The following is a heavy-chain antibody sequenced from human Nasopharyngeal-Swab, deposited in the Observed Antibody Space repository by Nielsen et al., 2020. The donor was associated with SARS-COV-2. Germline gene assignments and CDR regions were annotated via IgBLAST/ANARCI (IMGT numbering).Heavy chain of an antibody. CDR1: GFNFSSYG. J-gene: IGHJ6*02. CDR3: AGGQGTVTTYYYYGMDV. Sequence: GESLKISCAASGFNFSSYGMHWVRQAPGKGLEWVAVIWYDGSNKYYADSVKGRFTISRDNSKNKLYLQMNSLRAEDTAVYYCAGGQGTVTTYYYYGMDVWGQGTTVTVSS. D-gene: IGHD4-17*01. V-gene: IGHV3-33*01. CDR2: IWYDGSNK.